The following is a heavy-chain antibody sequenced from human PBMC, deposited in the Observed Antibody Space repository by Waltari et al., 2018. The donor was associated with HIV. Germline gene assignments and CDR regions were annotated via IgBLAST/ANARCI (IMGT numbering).Heavy chain of an antibody. CDR1: GGSFRGYY. CDR3: ARSRYCSGGSCYDGFDY. J-gene: IGHJ4*02. D-gene: IGHD2-15*01. V-gene: IGHV4-34*01. CDR2: INHSGST. Sequence: QVQLQQWGAGLLKPSETLSLTCAVYGGSFRGYYWSLIRPPPGKGLEWIGEINHSGSTNYNPSLKSRVTISVDTSKNQFSLKLSSVTAADTAVYYCARSRYCSGGSCYDGFDYWGQGTLVTVSS.